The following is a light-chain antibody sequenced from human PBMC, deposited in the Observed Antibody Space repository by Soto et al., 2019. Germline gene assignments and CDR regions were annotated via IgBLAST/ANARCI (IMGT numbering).Light chain of an antibody. V-gene: IGKV1-9*01. Sequence: DIQITQSPSSLSASVGDRVTITCRASQAITNNLAWYQQKPGNPPRLLIYEESTLHSGVPSRFSGRKVGTQFILTIDSLQPEDFATYYCQQVKSYPRTFGGGTKV. CDR2: EES. CDR1: QAITNN. CDR3: QQVKSYPRT. J-gene: IGKJ4*01.